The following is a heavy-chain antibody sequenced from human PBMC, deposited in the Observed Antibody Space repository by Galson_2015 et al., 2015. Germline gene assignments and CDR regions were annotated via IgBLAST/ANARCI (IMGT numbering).Heavy chain of an antibody. CDR1: GFTVSTNY. V-gene: IGHV3-53*01. Sequence: SLRLSCAASGFTVSTNYMTWVRQAPGKGLECVSIIYSSGATYYADSARGRFSISRDNSKNTLYLQMTSLRAEDTAVYYCGAQLGNYRSTGCSPFDIWGRGTMVTVSS. CDR3: GAQLGNYRSTGCSPFDI. CDR2: IYSSGAT. J-gene: IGHJ3*02. D-gene: IGHD2-2*01.